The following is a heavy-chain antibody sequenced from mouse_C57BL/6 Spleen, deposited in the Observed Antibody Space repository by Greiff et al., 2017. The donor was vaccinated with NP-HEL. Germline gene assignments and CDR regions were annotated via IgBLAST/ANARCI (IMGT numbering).Heavy chain of an antibody. CDR1: GYTFTSYW. CDR2: INPSNGGT. CDR3: ARRENYYGSSYFDY. V-gene: IGHV1-53*01. D-gene: IGHD1-1*01. J-gene: IGHJ2*01. Sequence: LVESGTELVKPGASVKLSCKASGYTFTSYWMHWVKQRPGQGLEWIGNINPSNGGTNYNEKFKSKATLTVDKSSSTAYMQLSSLTSEDSAVYYGARRENYYGSSYFDYWGQGTTLTVSS.